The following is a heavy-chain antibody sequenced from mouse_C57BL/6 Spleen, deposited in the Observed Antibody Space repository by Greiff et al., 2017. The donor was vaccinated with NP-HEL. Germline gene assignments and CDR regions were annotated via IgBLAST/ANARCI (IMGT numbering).Heavy chain of an antibody. CDR3: AREGGYDSRDY. D-gene: IGHD2-4*01. Sequence: EVKLQESGPGLVKPSQSLSLTCSVTGYSITSGYYWNWIRQFPGNKLEWMGYISYDGSNNYNPSLKNRISITRDTSKNQFFLKLNSVTTEDTATYYCAREGGYDSRDYWGQGTTLTVSS. J-gene: IGHJ2*01. CDR1: GYSITSGYY. CDR2: ISYDGSN. V-gene: IGHV3-6*01.